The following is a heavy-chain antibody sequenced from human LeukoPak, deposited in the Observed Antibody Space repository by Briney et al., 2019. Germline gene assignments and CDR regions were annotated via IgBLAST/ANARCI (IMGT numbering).Heavy chain of an antibody. CDR2: ISSSSSTI. D-gene: IGHD2-15*01. V-gene: IGHV3-48*04. J-gene: IGHJ4*02. CDR1: GFTFSSYS. Sequence: GGSLRLSCAASGFTFSSYSMNWVRQAPGKGLEWVSYISSSSSTIYYADSVKGRFTISRDNAKNSLYLQMNSLRAEDTAVYYCARGLSGYCSGGSCFFDYWGQGTLVTVSS. CDR3: ARGLSGYCSGGSCFFDY.